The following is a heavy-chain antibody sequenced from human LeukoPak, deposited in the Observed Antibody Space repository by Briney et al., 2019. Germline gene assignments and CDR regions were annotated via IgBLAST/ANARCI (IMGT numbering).Heavy chain of an antibody. J-gene: IGHJ4*02. CDR1: GFTFSNAW. V-gene: IGHV3-15*01. CDR2: IKSKEDGGTT. D-gene: IGHD6-6*01. Sequence: PGGSLTLSCEAYGFTFSNAWMTWVRQSPGKGLEWIGRIKSKEDGGTTDYAEPVKGRFTISRDDSKKTLYLQMNSLKSEDTAVYYCTTRAGSFSSNFWGQGTLVTVSS. CDR3: TTRAGSFSSNF.